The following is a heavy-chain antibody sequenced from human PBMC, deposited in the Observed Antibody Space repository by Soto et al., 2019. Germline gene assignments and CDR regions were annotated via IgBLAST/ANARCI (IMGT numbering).Heavy chain of an antibody. CDR2: INVYNGNT. CDR3: ARGFRSGSGTYDHYYYGLDV. J-gene: IGHJ6*02. D-gene: IGHD3-10*01. Sequence: QVQLVRSGAEVKEPGASVKVSCKASGYTFTTYGISWMRQAPGQGLEWMGWINVYNGNTNYAQKIQGRVTMTTDTSTSTAYMELRSLSSADTAVYYCARGFRSGSGTYDHYYYGLDVWGQGTTVTVSS. V-gene: IGHV1-18*01. CDR1: GYTFTTYG.